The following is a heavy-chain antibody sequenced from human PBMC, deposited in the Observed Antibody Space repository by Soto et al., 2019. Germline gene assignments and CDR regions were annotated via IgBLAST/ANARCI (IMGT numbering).Heavy chain of an antibody. V-gene: IGHV3-30-3*01. CDR1: GFTFSRYA. J-gene: IGHJ4*02. D-gene: IGHD3-10*01. Sequence: GGSLRLSCVVSGFTFSRYAMHWVRQAPGKGLEWVAVISHDGSEKYYADSVKGRFTISRHNSKNTLYLQMNSLRTEDTAVHYCASSGYWGQGTLVTVSS. CDR2: ISHDGSEK. CDR3: ASSGY.